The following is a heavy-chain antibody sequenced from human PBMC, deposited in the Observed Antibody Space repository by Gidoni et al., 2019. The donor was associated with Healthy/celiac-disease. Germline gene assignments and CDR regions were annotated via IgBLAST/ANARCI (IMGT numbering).Heavy chain of an antibody. CDR3: ARGRSYYGSGKHTPGY. D-gene: IGHD3-10*01. CDR1: GYTFTSYD. Sequence: QVQLVQSGAEVQKPGASVKVSCKASGYTFTSYDINWVRQATGQGLEWMGWMNPNSGNTGYAQKFQGRVTMTRNTSISTAYMELSSLRSEDTAVYYCARGRSYYGSGKHTPGYWGQGTLVTVSS. J-gene: IGHJ4*02. V-gene: IGHV1-8*01. CDR2: MNPNSGNT.